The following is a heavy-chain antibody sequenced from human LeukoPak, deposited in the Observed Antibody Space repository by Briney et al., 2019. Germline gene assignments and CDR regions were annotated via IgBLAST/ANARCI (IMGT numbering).Heavy chain of an antibody. CDR3: ARVFPRGIQQLVPWGSEGIDY. J-gene: IGHJ4*02. CDR1: GGSISSYY. D-gene: IGHD6-13*01. V-gene: IGHV4-59*12. CDR2: IYYSGST. Sequence: SETLSLTCTVSGGSISSYYWSWIRQPPGKGLEWIGYIYYSGSTNYNPSLKSRVTISVDKSKNQFSLKLSSVTAADTAVYYCARVFPRGIQQLVPWGSEGIDYWGQGTLVTVSS.